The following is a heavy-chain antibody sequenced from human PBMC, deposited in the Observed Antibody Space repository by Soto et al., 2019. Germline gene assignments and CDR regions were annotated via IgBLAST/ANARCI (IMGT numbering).Heavy chain of an antibody. J-gene: IGHJ6*02. CDR3: ASTVSMVRGHGMDV. Sequence: EVQLVESGGCLLQPGGSLRLSCAASGFTFSSYWMHWVRQAPGRGLVWVSRINSDGSRTTYADSVKGRFTISRDNAKNTLYLQMKSLRAEDTAGYYCASTVSMVRGHGMDVWGQGTTVTVSS. D-gene: IGHD3-10*01. V-gene: IGHV3-74*03. CDR2: INSDGSRT. CDR1: GFTFSSYW.